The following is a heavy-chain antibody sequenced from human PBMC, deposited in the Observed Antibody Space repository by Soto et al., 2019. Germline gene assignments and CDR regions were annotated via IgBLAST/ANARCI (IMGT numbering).Heavy chain of an antibody. V-gene: IGHV3-30-3*01. J-gene: IGHJ4*02. CDR2: ISYDGSNK. Sequence: QVQLVESGGGVVQPGRSLRLSCAASGFTFSSYAMHWVRQAPGKGLEWVAVISYDGSNKYYADSVKGRFTISRDNSKNTLYLQMNSLRAEDTAVYYCARVFGSTDVFHYWGQGTLVTVSS. CDR3: ARVFGSTDVFHY. D-gene: IGHD6-13*01. CDR1: GFTFSSYA.